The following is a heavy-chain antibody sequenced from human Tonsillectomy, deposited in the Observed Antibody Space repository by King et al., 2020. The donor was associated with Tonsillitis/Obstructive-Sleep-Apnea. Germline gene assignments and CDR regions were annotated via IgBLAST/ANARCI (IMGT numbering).Heavy chain of an antibody. CDR3: ARGLGTYCGGDCYLSYFDY. D-gene: IGHD2-21*01. CDR1: GGTFSSYA. J-gene: IGHJ4*02. V-gene: IGHV1-69*12. Sequence: QLVQSGAEVKKPGSSVKVSCKASGGTFSSYAISWVRQAPGQGLDWMGGIIPIFGTANYAQKFQGRVTITADESTSTAYMELSSLRSEDTAVYYCARGLGTYCGGDCYLSYFDYWGQGTLVTVSS. CDR2: IIPIFGTA.